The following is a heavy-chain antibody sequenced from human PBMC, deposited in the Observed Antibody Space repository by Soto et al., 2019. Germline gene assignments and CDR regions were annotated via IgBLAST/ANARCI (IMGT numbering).Heavy chain of an antibody. CDR1: GGTFSSYA. D-gene: IGHD2-21*02. Sequence: ASVKVSCKASGGTFSSYAISWVRQAPGQGLEWMGGIIPIFGTANYAQKFQGRVTITADESTSTAYMELSSLRSEDTAVYYCARDAYCGGDCYLAPDYWGQGTLVTVSS. J-gene: IGHJ4*02. CDR2: IIPIFGTA. CDR3: ARDAYCGGDCYLAPDY. V-gene: IGHV1-69*13.